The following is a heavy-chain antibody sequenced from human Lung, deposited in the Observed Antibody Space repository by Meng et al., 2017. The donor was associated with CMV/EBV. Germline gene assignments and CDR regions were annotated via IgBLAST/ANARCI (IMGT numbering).Heavy chain of an antibody. CDR3: ARGYSHRFDY. CDR2: TYCRSKWYN. CDR1: GDSVSSNSVA. Sequence: TXSLXXAISGDSVSSNSVAWNWIRQSPSRGLEWLGRTYCRSKWYNDYAVSVKSRITINPDTSKNQFSLQLKSVTPEDTAVYYCARGYSHRFDYWGQGTXVTVSS. J-gene: IGHJ4*02. V-gene: IGHV6-1*01. D-gene: IGHD1-1*01.